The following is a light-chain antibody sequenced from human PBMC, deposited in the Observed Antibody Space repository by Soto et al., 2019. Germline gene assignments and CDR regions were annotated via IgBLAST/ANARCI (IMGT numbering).Light chain of an antibody. CDR1: SSDVGGYNY. CDR2: HVS. CDR3: SSYASSSTLYV. Sequence: QSALTQPASVSGSPGQSITISCTGTSSDVGGYNYVSWYQQHPGKAPKLMIYHVSNRPSGVSNRFSGSKSGNTASLTISGLQAEDEDDYYCSSYASSSTLYVFGAGTKVTVL. J-gene: IGLJ1*01. V-gene: IGLV2-14*03.